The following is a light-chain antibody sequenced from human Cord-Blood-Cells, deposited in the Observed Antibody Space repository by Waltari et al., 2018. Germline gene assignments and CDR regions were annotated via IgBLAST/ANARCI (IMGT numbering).Light chain of an antibody. Sequence: EIVLTQSPGTLSLSPGERATPSSRASQSVSSSYLAWYQQKPGQAPRLLIYGASSRATGIPDRFSGSGSGTDFTLTISRLEPEDFAVYYCQQYGSSPPITFGPGTKVDIK. V-gene: IGKV3-20*01. J-gene: IGKJ3*01. CDR3: QQYGSSPPIT. CDR2: GAS. CDR1: QSVSSSY.